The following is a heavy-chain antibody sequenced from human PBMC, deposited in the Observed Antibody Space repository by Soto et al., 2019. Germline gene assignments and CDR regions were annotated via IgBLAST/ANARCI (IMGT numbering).Heavy chain of an antibody. CDR2: ISSSSSYI. J-gene: IGHJ6*02. Sequence: PGGSLRLSCAASGFTFSSYSMNWVRQAPGKGLEWVSSISSSSSYIYYADSVKGRFTISRDNAKNSLYLQMNSLRAEDTAVYYCARDWDTAMVMSYYYYGMDVWGQGTTVTVS. D-gene: IGHD5-18*01. V-gene: IGHV3-21*01. CDR3: ARDWDTAMVMSYYYYGMDV. CDR1: GFTFSSYS.